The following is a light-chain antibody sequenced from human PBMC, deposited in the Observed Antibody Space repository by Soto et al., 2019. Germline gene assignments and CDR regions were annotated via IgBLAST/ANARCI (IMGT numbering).Light chain of an antibody. J-gene: IGKJ4*01. CDR2: GAS. CDR3: QQYGTSPT. V-gene: IGKV3-20*01. CDR1: QIVSSSY. Sequence: EIVLTQSPGTLSLSPGERVTLSCRASQIVSSSYLAWYQQKAGQAPRLLIYGASNRATGIPDRFSGGGSGTDFTLTVSRLEPEDFAVYYCQQYGTSPTFGGGTKVE.